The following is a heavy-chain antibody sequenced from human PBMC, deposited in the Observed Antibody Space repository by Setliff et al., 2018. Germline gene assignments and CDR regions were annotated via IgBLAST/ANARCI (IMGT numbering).Heavy chain of an antibody. Sequence: GGSLRLSCAASGFTFSSYAMHWVRQAPGKGLEWVAVISYDGSNKYYADSVKGRFTISRDNSKNTLYLQMNSLRAEDTAVYYCARESANYYYYMDVWGKGTTVTVSS. J-gene: IGHJ6*03. CDR2: ISYDGSNK. V-gene: IGHV3-30*04. CDR3: ARESANYYYYMDV. CDR1: GFTFSSYA.